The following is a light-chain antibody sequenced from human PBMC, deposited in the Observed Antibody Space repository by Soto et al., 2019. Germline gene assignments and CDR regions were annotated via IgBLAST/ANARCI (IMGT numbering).Light chain of an antibody. Sequence: VLTHPPSASGTPWQRVSISCSGSSSNIGSEAVNWFQHLPGTTPKLLIYGDYQRPSGVPDRFSGSRSGTSASLAISGLQSQDEADYYCAAWDYSLNAYVFGTGTKVTVL. V-gene: IGLV1-44*01. CDR3: AAWDYSLNAYV. CDR2: GDY. CDR1: SSNIGSEA. J-gene: IGLJ1*01.